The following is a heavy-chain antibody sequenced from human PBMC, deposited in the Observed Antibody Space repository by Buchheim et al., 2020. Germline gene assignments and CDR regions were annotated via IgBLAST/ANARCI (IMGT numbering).Heavy chain of an antibody. CDR2: ISSGTDTI. CDR1: GFTFSGYY. V-gene: IGHV3-11*01. CDR3: ARVSSGWGHYYGMDV. D-gene: IGHD1-26*01. Sequence: QVQLVESGGGLVKPGGSLRVSCVASGFTFSGYYMSWIRQAPGKGLEWLSFISSGTDTIYYADSVRGRFPISRDNANYSLYLQMNSLTAEDTAVYYCARVSSGWGHYYGMDVWGHGTT. J-gene: IGHJ6*02.